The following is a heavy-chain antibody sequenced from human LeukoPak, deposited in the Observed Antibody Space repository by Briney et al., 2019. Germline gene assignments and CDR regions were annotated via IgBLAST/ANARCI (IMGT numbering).Heavy chain of an antibody. CDR3: ARLNMVRGVSFDY. D-gene: IGHD3-10*01. J-gene: IGHJ4*02. CDR1: GGSISSGGYS. Sequence: PSETLSLTCAVSGGSISSGGYSWSWIRQPPGKGLEWIGYIYYSGSTYYNPSLKSRVTISVDTSKNQFSLKLSSVTAADTAVYYCARLNMVRGVSFDYWGQGTLVTVSS. CDR2: IYYSGST. V-gene: IGHV4-30-4*07.